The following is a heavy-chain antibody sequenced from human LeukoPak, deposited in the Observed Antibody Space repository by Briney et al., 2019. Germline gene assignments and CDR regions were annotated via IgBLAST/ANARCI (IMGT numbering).Heavy chain of an antibody. CDR3: SAPSTTGTTGDFDY. CDR1: GGTFSSYA. V-gene: IGHV1-69*01. J-gene: IGHJ4*02. D-gene: IGHD1-1*01. Sequence: SVKVSCKASGGTFSSYAISWVRQAPGQGLEWMGGINPIFGTANYAQKFQGRVTITADESTSTAYMELSSLRSEDTAVYYCSAPSTTGTTGDFDYWGQGTLVTVSS. CDR2: INPIFGTA.